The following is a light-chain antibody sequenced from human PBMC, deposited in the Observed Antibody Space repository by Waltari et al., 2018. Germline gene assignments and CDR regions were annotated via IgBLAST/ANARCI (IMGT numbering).Light chain of an antibody. CDR1: KSVANY. Sequence: DIVLTQSPATLSLSPGERATLSCRASKSVANYLAWYQQKPGQAPRLLIYDVSNRATDIPARFSGSGFATDFTLTISDLKPEDIAVYYCQQRNKWPVTFGGGTKVEIK. J-gene: IGKJ4*01. CDR2: DVS. CDR3: QQRNKWPVT. V-gene: IGKV3-11*01.